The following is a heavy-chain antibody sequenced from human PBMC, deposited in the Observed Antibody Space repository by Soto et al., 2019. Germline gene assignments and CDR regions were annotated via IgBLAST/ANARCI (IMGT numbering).Heavy chain of an antibody. D-gene: IGHD3-10*01. CDR1: GFTVSSNY. CDR3: ARDHGQGMALFGMDV. Sequence: EVQLVESGGGLIQPGGSLRLSCAASGFTVSSNYMSWVRQAPGKGLEWVSVIYSGGSTYYADSVKGRFTISRDNSKNTLYLQMNSLRAEDTAVYYCARDHGQGMALFGMDVWGQGTTVTVSS. CDR2: IYSGGST. V-gene: IGHV3-53*01. J-gene: IGHJ6*02.